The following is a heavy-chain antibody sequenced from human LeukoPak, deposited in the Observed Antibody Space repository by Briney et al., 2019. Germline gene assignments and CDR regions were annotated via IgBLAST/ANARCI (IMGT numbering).Heavy chain of an antibody. CDR2: FDPEDGET. J-gene: IGHJ6*03. D-gene: IGHD1-14*01. CDR3: ATQPPGASGIYYFYIDV. Sequence: ASVKVSCKVSGYTLTELSMHWVRQAPGKGLEWMGGFDPEDGETVYAQKFQGRVTMTEDTSTDTAYMELSSLRSEDTAVYYCATQPPGASGIYYFYIDVWGKGTTVTISS. V-gene: IGHV1-24*01. CDR1: GYTLTELS.